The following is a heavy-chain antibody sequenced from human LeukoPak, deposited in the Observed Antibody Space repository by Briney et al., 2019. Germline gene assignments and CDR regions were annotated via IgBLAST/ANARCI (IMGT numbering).Heavy chain of an antibody. CDR1: GFTFNDYG. CDR3: AKNGDRGAYCTGGTCYPYFYYYMDV. CDR2: ISSTGGTT. V-gene: IGHV3-23*01. Sequence: GGSLRLSCAASGFTFNDYGMSWVRQAPGKGLEWVSSISSTGGTTYYADSVKGRFTISRDNSKNTLYLQMNSLRAEDTAIYYCAKNGDRGAYCTGGTCYPYFYYYMDVWGKGTTVTI. J-gene: IGHJ6*03. D-gene: IGHD2-15*01.